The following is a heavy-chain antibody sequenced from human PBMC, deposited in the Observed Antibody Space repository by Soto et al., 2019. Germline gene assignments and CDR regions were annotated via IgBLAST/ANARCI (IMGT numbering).Heavy chain of an antibody. V-gene: IGHV1-3*01. CDR3: ARGLGLYYFDY. J-gene: IGHJ4*02. D-gene: IGHD1-26*01. CDR1: GYTFTSYA. CDR2: INAGNGNT. Sequence: QVHLVQSGAEVKKPGASVKVSCKASGYTFTSYAMHWVRQAPVQRLEWMGWINAGNGNTKYSPKFQGRVTITRDTSASTAYLELSSLRSEDTAVYYCARGLGLYYFDYWGQGTLVTVSS.